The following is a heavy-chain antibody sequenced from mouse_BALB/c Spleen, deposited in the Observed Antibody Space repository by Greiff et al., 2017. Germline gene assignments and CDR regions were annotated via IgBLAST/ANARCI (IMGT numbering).Heavy chain of an antibody. J-gene: IGHJ3*01. CDR3: VRPSYYYGSSYWFAY. Sequence: EVKLMESGGGLVQPKGSLKLSCAASGFTFNTYAMNWVRQAPGKGLEWVARIRSKSNNYATYYADSVKDRFTISRDDSQSMLYLQMNNLKTEDTAMYYCVRPSYYYGSSYWFAYWGQGTLVTVSA. CDR2: IRSKSNNYAT. V-gene: IGHV10-1*02. CDR1: GFTFNTYA. D-gene: IGHD1-1*01.